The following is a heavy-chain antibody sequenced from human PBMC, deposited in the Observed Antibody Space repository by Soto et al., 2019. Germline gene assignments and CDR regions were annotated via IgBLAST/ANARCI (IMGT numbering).Heavy chain of an antibody. CDR1: GGSISSGDYY. J-gene: IGHJ4*02. Sequence: SETLSLTCTVSGGSISSGDYYWSWIRQPPGKGLAWIGYIYYSGSTYYNPSLKSRVTISVDTSKNQFSLKLSSVTAADTAVYYCASRRGYSGYDRAFDYWAQGTLETVSS. CDR3: ASRRGYSGYDRAFDY. V-gene: IGHV4-30-4*01. D-gene: IGHD5-12*01. CDR2: IYYSGST.